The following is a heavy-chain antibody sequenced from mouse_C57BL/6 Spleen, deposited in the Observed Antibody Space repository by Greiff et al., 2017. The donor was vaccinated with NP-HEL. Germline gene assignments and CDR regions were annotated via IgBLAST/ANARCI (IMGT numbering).Heavy chain of an antibody. CDR3: AGGILYYYGCSY. J-gene: IGHJ2*01. V-gene: IGHV6-3*01. Sequence: EVKLEESGGGLVQPGGSMKLSCVASGFTFSNYWMNWVRQSPEKGLEWVAQIRLKSDNYATHDEETVKVMFTISRDESKSRGYLQMNSLRAEDTGIYYCAGGILYYYGCSYWGKSTTLTVSS. D-gene: IGHD1-1*01. CDR2: IRLKSDNYAT. CDR1: GFTFSNYW.